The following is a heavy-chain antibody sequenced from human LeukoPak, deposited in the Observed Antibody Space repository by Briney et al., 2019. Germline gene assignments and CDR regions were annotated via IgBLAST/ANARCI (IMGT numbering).Heavy chain of an antibody. Sequence: GGSLRLSCAASGLTVTTYGMSWVRQVPGKGLEWVGHITRETEGGTTDYAASVKDRFTISRDDSKNTLYLQMNSLKTEDTAVYYCTTEFWGAPNFWGQGILVTVSS. CDR3: TTEFWGAPNF. J-gene: IGHJ4*02. CDR2: ITRETEGGTT. V-gene: IGHV3-15*01. CDR1: GLTVTTYG. D-gene: IGHD1-26*01.